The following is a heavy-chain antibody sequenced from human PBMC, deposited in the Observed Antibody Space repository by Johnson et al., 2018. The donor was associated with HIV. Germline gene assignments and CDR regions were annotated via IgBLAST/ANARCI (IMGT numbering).Heavy chain of an antibody. CDR3: ARGASDDSSGYRILGYAFDI. D-gene: IGHD3-22*01. V-gene: IGHV3-66*01. CDR2: IYSSGGT. CDR1: GFAVSMNY. J-gene: IGHJ3*02. Sequence: EVQLVESGGDLVRPGGSLRLSCTASGFAVSMNYMAWVRQAPGKGLEWVSVIYSSGGTLYSDSVRGRFTVSRDNSKNTLYLQMNSLRAGDTAVYYCARGASDDSSGYRILGYAFDIWGQGTMVTVSS.